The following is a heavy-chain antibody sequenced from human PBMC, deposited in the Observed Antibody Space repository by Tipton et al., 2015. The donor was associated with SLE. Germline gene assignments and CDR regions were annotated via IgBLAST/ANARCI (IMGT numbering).Heavy chain of an antibody. J-gene: IGHJ4*02. CDR3: ARGRYCSSSSCSYDFDD. CDR1: GGSFSGYY. CDR2: INHSGST. Sequence: LRLSCAVYGGSFSGYYWSWIRQPPGPGLELIGEINHSGSTDYNPSLKSRVTISIYTSTNQFSLKVSPVTAADTAVYYCARGRYCSSSSCSYDFDDWGEGTLVGVAS. V-gene: IGHV4-34*01. D-gene: IGHD2-2*01.